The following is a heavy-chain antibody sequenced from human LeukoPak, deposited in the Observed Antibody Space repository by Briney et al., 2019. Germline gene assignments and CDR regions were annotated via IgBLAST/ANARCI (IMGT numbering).Heavy chain of an antibody. D-gene: IGHD3/OR15-3a*01. CDR2: IYYSGNT. J-gene: IGHJ4*02. CDR1: GGSISSSSYY. Sequence: SETLSLTYTVSGGSISSSSYYWGWIRQSPGKGLEWIGSIYYSGNTYYNPSLKSRVTISEDTSKNQFSLKLSSVTAADTAVYYCARQTGSGLFILPGGQGTLVTVSS. V-gene: IGHV4-39*07. CDR3: ARQTGSGLFILP.